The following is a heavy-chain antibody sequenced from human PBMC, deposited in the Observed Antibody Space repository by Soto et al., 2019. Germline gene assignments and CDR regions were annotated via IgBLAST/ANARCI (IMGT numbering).Heavy chain of an antibody. J-gene: IGHJ6*03. D-gene: IGHD3-3*01. CDR2: IIPILGIA. CDR1: GGTFSSYT. V-gene: IGHV1-69*04. CDR3: ARDRTAVLRFLEWSKPDYYVDV. Sequence: SVQVSCKASGGTFSSYTISWVRQAPGQGREWMGRIIPILGIANYAQKFQGRVTITADKSTSTAYMELSSLRSEDTAVYYCARDRTAVLRFLEWSKPDYYVDVWGKGTTVTVSS.